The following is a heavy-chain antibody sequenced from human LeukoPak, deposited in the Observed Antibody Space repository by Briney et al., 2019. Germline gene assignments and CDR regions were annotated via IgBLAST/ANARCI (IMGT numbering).Heavy chain of an antibody. CDR1: GFTFSTYW. J-gene: IGHJ4*02. CDR2: IKEDGSEK. Sequence: GGSLRLSCAASGFTFSTYWMSWVRQAPGKGLEWVANIKEDGSEKYYMDSVKGRFTISRDNAKNSLYLQMNSLRAEDTAVYYCARVLPHSDPLDYWGQGTLVTVSS. CDR3: ARVLPHSDPLDY. V-gene: IGHV3-7*01. D-gene: IGHD2-15*01.